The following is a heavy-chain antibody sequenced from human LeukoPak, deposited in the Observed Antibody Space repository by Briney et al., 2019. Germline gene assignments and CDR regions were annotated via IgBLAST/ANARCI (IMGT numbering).Heavy chain of an antibody. CDR3: ARGTGTPRLYYFDY. D-gene: IGHD1-7*01. Sequence: SETLSLTCAVYGGSFSGYYWSWIRQPPGKGLEWIGSIYYSGSTYYNPSLKSRVTISVDTSKNQFSLKLSSVTAADTAVYYCARGTGTPRLYYFDYWGQGTLVTVSS. V-gene: IGHV4-34*01. CDR2: IYYSGST. CDR1: GGSFSGYY. J-gene: IGHJ4*02.